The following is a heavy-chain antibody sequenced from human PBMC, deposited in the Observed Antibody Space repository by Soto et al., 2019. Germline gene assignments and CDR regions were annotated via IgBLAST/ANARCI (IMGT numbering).Heavy chain of an antibody. V-gene: IGHV2-70*01. Sequence: GSGPTLVNPTQTLTLTCTFSGFSLSTSGMCVSWIRQPPGKALEWLALIDWDDDKYYSTSLKTRLTISKDTSKNQVVLTMTDMDPVDTATYYCARIRRNYYDRPGHFDYWGQGTLVTVSS. J-gene: IGHJ4*02. CDR3: ARIRRNYYDRPGHFDY. CDR1: GFSLSTSGMC. D-gene: IGHD3-22*01. CDR2: IDWDDDK.